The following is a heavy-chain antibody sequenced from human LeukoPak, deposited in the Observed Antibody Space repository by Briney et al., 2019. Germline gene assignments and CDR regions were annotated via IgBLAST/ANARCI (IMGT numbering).Heavy chain of an antibody. Sequence: GGSLRLSCAASGFTFSSYAMSWVRQAPGKGLEWVSAISGSGGSTYYADSVKGRFTISRDNSKNTLYLQMNSLRAEDTAVYYCAKGGYGDFVGAYFDYWGQGTLVTVSS. CDR1: GFTFSSYA. D-gene: IGHD4-17*01. J-gene: IGHJ4*02. CDR3: AKGGYGDFVGAYFDY. CDR2: ISGSGGST. V-gene: IGHV3-23*01.